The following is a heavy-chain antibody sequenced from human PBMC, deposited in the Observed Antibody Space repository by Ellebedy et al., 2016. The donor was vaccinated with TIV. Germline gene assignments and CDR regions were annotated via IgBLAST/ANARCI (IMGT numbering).Heavy chain of an antibody. V-gene: IGHV3-48*04. CDR2: ISSTGSTI. Sequence: GESLKISCEASGFTFSYYSLNWVRQAPGKGLEWVSYISSTGSTIYYIDSVKGRFTISRDNAKNSVWLQMNSLRSEDTAVYYCARDGTGIVAPGYYYYMDVWGKGTTVTVSS. D-gene: IGHD2-2*01. CDR1: GFTFSYYS. J-gene: IGHJ6*03. CDR3: ARDGTGIVAPGYYYYMDV.